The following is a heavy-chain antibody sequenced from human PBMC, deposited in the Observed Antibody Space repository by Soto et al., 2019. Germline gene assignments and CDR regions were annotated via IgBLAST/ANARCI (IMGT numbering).Heavy chain of an antibody. CDR2: ISGYNGNT. CDR3: ASYERAYCSGDNCEHYFDC. D-gene: IGHD2-15*01. Sequence: QVQLVQSGAEVKKPGASVKVSCKTSGYTFTTYGVSWVRQAPGLGLEWMGWISGYNGNTNSAPKFQGRVSMTTDTSTSTAYMELRSLRSDDTAVYYCASYERAYCSGDNCEHYFDCWGQGTLVTVSS. CDR1: GYTFTTYG. J-gene: IGHJ4*02. V-gene: IGHV1-18*01.